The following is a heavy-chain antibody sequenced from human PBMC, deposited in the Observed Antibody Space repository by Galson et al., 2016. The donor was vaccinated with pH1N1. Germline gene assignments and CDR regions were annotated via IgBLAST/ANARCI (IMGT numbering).Heavy chain of an antibody. CDR2: IYLGGSLV. Sequence: QSGAEVKKPGESLKISCKGSGYSFASSWIGWVRQMPGKGLEWMGIIYLGGSLVRYSPSFQGQVTISADKSINIVYLQWSSLKASDTAICYCARQNDFGDYRGNAFDIWGQGTVVLVSS. CDR1: GYSFASSW. J-gene: IGHJ3*02. D-gene: IGHD4-17*01. V-gene: IGHV5-51*01. CDR3: ARQNDFGDYRGNAFDI.